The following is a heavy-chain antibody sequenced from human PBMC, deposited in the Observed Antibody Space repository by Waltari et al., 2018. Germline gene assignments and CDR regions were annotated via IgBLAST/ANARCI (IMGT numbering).Heavy chain of an antibody. D-gene: IGHD3-3*01. V-gene: IGHV3-30*18. CDR3: AKVPGRGWSGFSDEYFHH. J-gene: IGHJ1*01. CDR1: GFTFSNYG. CDR2: ISNDGFDK. Sequence: QVQLVESGGGVVQPGRSLRLSCAAFGFTFSNYGMPWVRQAPGKGLEWVTVISNDGFDKYYADSVKGRFTISRDNSKNTVYLQMNSLRAEDTAVYFCAKVPGRGWSGFSDEYFHHWGQDTLVTVSS.